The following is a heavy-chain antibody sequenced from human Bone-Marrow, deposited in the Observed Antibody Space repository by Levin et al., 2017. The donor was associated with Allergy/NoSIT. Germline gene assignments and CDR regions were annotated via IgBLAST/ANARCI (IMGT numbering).Heavy chain of an antibody. CDR2: INPRGGST. Sequence: GESLKISCKASGYSFTSHYLHWVRQAPGQGLEWMAIINPRGGSTTYAQKFQGRVTMTSDTSTSTVYMELSSLRSDDTAVYYCARDLSGGLPDAFDIWGQGTIVSVSS. CDR3: ARDLSGGLPDAFDI. J-gene: IGHJ3*02. D-gene: IGHD1-1*01. CDR1: GYSFTSHY. V-gene: IGHV1-46*01.